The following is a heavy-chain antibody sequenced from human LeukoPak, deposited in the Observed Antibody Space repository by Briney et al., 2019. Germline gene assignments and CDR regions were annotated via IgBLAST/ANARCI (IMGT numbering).Heavy chain of an antibody. CDR3: ARRYNWNDRWD. CDR2: IYYSGST. D-gene: IGHD1-1*01. CDR1: GGSISSTNYY. Sequence: KTSETLSLTCTVSGGSISSTNYYWGWIRQPPGKGLEWIRSIYYSGSTYYNPSLKSRLTISLDTSKNQFSLRLSSVTAADTAFYYCARRYNWNDRWDWGQGTLVTVSP. V-gene: IGHV4-39*07. J-gene: IGHJ4*02.